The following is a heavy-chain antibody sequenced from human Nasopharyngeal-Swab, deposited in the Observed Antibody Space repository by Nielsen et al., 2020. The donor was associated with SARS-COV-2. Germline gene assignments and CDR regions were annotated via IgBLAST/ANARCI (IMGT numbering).Heavy chain of an antibody. D-gene: IGHD7-27*01. CDR3: VGDNWAHDY. Sequence: GESLKTYCASSGFTSSSYSMNGVGQAPGQVLEWISFISDKDDTTVYAQYAKGRFTMSSDNARNSVFVQMNNLRDGETAMYFCVGDNWAHDYWGQGTLVTVSS. V-gene: IGHV3-48*02. J-gene: IGHJ4*02. CDR1: GFTSSSYS. CDR2: ISDKDDTT.